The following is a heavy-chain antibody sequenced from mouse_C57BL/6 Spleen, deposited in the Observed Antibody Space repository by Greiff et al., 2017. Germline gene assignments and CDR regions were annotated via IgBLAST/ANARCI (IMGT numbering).Heavy chain of an antibody. Sequence: VQLQQPGAELVKPGASVKMSCKASGYTFTSYWITWVKQRPGQGLEWIGDIYPGSGSTNYNEKFKSKATLTVDTSSSTAYMQLSSLTSEDSAVYYCARCLIYYYVCDYWGQGTTLTVSS. CDR1: GYTFTSYW. V-gene: IGHV1-55*01. CDR2: IYPGSGST. CDR3: ARCLIYYYVCDY. D-gene: IGHD1-1*01. J-gene: IGHJ2*01.